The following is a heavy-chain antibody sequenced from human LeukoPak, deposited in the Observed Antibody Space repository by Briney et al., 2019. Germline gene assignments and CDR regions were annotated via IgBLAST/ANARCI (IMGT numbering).Heavy chain of an antibody. CDR2: INDDGSST. J-gene: IGHJ4*02. Sequence: GSLRLSCAASGFTFSGAWMHWVRQAPGKGLMWVSRINDDGSSTRHADSVRGRFTISRDNAKNTLYLQLNSLRAEDTAVYYCARVSGPGMNEYYHLWGQGTLVTVSS. CDR3: ARVSGPGMNEYYHL. CDR1: GFTFSGAW. V-gene: IGHV3-74*01. D-gene: IGHD2-2*01.